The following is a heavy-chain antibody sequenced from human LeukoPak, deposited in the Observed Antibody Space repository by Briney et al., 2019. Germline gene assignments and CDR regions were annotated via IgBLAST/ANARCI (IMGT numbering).Heavy chain of an antibody. J-gene: IGHJ6*02. CDR3: ARFPSDYYGIDA. Sequence: SGTLSLTCTVPRGSIWGYFWSWIWPPLREGVEWVGHISYRVNTNYNPSLKSRVTTSVDTTKNQFSLKLSSVTAAHTAVYYCARFPSDYYGIDAWG. CDR1: RGSIWGYF. V-gene: IGHV4-59*01. CDR2: ISYRVNT.